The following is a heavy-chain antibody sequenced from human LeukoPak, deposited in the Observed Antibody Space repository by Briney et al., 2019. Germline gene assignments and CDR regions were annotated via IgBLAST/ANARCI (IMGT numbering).Heavy chain of an antibody. D-gene: IGHD2-2*01. CDR3: AKLSQLRWIDY. CDR2: ISGSGGAT. J-gene: IGHJ4*02. CDR1: GFPFANYA. Sequence: QPGGSLILSCAASGFPFANYAMSWVRQAPGKGLEWVSAISGSGGATYSADSVKGRFTTSRDNSKNTLYLQMNTLRAEDTAVYYCAKLSQLRWIDYWGQGTLVTVSS. V-gene: IGHV3-23*01.